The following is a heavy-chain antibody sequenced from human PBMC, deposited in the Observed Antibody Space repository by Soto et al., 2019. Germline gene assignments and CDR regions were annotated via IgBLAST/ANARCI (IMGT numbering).Heavy chain of an antibody. V-gene: IGHV4-31*03. D-gene: IGHD3-22*01. CDR3: ARSDSSGYYRFDY. J-gene: IGHJ4*02. Sequence: NPSETLSLTCTVSGGSISSGGYYWSWIRQHPGKGLEWIGYIYYSGSTYYNPSLKSRVTISVDTSKNQFSLKLSSVTAADTAVYYCARSDSSGYYRFDYWGQGTLVTVSS. CDR2: IYYSGST. CDR1: GGSISSGGYY.